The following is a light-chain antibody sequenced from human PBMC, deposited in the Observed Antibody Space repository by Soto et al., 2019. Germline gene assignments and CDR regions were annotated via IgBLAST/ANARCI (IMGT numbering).Light chain of an antibody. J-gene: IGKJ2*01. CDR2: DAS. V-gene: IGKV1-5*01. CDR1: QSISSW. CDR3: QKYTSYWYT. Sequence: DIQMTQSPSTLSASVGDRVTITCRASQSISSWLAWYQQKPGKAPKLLIYDASSLESGVPSRFSGSGSGTEFTLTISSLQPDDFATYHRQKYTSYWYTFGQRTKVNI.